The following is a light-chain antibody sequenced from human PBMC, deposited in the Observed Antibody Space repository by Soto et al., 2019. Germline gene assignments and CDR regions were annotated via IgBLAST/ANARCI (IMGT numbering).Light chain of an antibody. V-gene: IGKV1-12*01. Sequence: IQMTQSQSSVSASVGNRVTTTGRASQGISSRLAWYQQKPGKAPKLLIYAASSLLSGVPSRFSGSGSGTDFTLTISSLQPEDFATYYCKQSYSTPRTFGQGTRLEIK. CDR2: AAS. CDR3: KQSYSTPRT. CDR1: QGISSR. J-gene: IGKJ5*01.